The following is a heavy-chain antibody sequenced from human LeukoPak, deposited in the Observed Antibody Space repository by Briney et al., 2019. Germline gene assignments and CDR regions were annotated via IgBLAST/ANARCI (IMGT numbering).Heavy chain of an antibody. CDR3: ARAVGSGILTGYYRGATFDY. V-gene: IGHV4-39*07. CDR2: IYYSGST. D-gene: IGHD3-9*01. J-gene: IGHJ4*02. CDR1: GASISTSAYC. Sequence: SETLSRTCTVSGASISTSAYCWGWIRQPPGKGLDWIGNIYYSGSTNYNPSLKSRVTISVDTSKNQFSLKLSSVTAADTAVYYCARAVGSGILTGYYRGATFDYWGQGTLVTVSS.